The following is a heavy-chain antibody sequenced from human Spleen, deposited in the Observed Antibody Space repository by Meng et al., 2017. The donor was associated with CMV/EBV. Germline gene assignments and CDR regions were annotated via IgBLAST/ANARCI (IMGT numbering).Heavy chain of an antibody. CDR2: ISSNGGST. J-gene: IGHJ4*02. V-gene: IGHV3-64*02. CDR3: ARDTSYDFWSGYFVY. Sequence: SGFTFSSYAMHWVRQAAGKGLEYVSAISSNGGSTYYADSVKGRFTISRDNSKNTLYLQMGSLRAEDMAVYYCARDTSYDFWSGYFVYWGRGTLVTVSS. CDR1: GFTFSSYA. D-gene: IGHD3-3*01.